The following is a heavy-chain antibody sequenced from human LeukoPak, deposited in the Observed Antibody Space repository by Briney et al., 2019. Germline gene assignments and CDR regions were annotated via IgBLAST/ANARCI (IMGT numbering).Heavy chain of an antibody. CDR3: ARDPGALAVAGPPIDY. J-gene: IGHJ4*02. CDR2: INPNSGGT. Sequence: ASVKVSXKASGYTFTGYYMHWVRQAPGQGLEWMGWINPNSGGTKYAQKFQGRVTMTRDTSISTAYMELSRLRSDDTAVYYCARDPGALAVAGPPIDYWGQGTLVTVSS. CDR1: GYTFTGYY. D-gene: IGHD6-19*01. V-gene: IGHV1-2*02.